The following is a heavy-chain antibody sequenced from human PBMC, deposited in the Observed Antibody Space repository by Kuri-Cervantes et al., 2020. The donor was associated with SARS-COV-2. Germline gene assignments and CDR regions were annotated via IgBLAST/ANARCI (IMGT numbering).Heavy chain of an antibody. CDR3: ARYYNEGYFDY. D-gene: IGHD3-10*01. Sequence: SETLSLTCAVYGGSFSGYYWSWIRQPPGKGLEWIGEINHNGSTNYNPSLKSRVTISVDTSKNQFSLRLSSVTAADTAVYYCARYYNEGYFDYWGQGTLVTVSS. V-gene: IGHV4-34*01. J-gene: IGHJ4*02. CDR1: GGSFSGYY. CDR2: INHNGST.